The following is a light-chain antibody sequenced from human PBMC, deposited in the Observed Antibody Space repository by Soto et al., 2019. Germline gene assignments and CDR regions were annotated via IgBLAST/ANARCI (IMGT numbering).Light chain of an antibody. CDR1: QGISNY. J-gene: IGKJ1*01. CDR2: AAS. Sequence: DIQMTQSPSSLSTSVGDRVTITCRASQGISNYLAWYQQKPGKVPKLLIYAASTLQSGVPSRFSGSGSGTDFTLTISSLQSEDSAVYYCQQYNSWLWTFGQGTKVDIK. V-gene: IGKV1-27*01. CDR3: QQYNSWLWT.